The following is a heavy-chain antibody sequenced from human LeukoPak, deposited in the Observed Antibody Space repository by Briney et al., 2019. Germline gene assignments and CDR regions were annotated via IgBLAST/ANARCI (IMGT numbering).Heavy chain of an antibody. J-gene: IGHJ4*02. CDR2: ISSSSSTI. CDR1: GFTFSSYS. Sequence: PGGSLRLSCAASGFTFSSYSMNWVRQAPGKGLEWVSYISSSSSTIYYADSVKGRFTISRDNAKNSLYLQMNSLRAEDTAVYYCAKDLNDYGDPGLRGWGQGTLVTVSS. CDR3: AKDLNDYGDPGLRG. V-gene: IGHV3-48*01. D-gene: IGHD4-17*01.